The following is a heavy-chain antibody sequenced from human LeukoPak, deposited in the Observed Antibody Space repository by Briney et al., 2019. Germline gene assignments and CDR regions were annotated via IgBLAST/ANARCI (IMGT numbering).Heavy chain of an antibody. J-gene: IGHJ5*02. V-gene: IGHV3-48*03. CDR3: TTLGYHLYS. CDR1: GFAFSAYE. Sequence: GGSLRLSCAASGFAFSAYEMNWVRQAPGKGLEWVSYIGGSDTTTYYADSVKGRFTISRDNARNSLYLQMNSLRAEDTALYYCTTLGYHLYSWGQGTLVNGSS. CDR2: IGGSDTTT. D-gene: IGHD3-22*01.